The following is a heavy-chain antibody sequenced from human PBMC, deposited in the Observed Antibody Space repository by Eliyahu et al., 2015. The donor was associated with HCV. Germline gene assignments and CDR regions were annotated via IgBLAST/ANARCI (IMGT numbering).Heavy chain of an antibody. CDR2: ISHDGSNK. D-gene: IGHD2-15*01. V-gene: IGHV3-30-3*01. Sequence: QVQLVESGGGVVQPGRSLRLSCAASGFPFXNFYLHWVRQAPGKGGEWVAVISHDGSNKYYADSVKGRFTISRDNSKNTQFLQMNSLRVEDTALYYCTRGGCSGGACSFGSNDDYWGQGTLVTVSS. CDR1: GFPFXNFY. CDR3: TRGGCSGGACSFGSNDDY. J-gene: IGHJ4*02.